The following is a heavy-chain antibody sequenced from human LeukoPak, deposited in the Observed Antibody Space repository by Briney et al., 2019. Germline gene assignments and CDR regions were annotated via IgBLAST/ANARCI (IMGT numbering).Heavy chain of an antibody. CDR3: AASRIAAVGGFNWFDP. Sequence: SVKVSCKASVYTFTRYYMHWVRQAPGQGLEWMGGIIPIFGTANYAQKFQGRVTITADKSKSTAYMELSSLRSEDTAVYYCAASRIAAVGGFNWFDPWGQGTLVTVSS. CDR2: IIPIFGTA. D-gene: IGHD6-13*01. V-gene: IGHV1-69*06. CDR1: VYTFTRYY. J-gene: IGHJ5*02.